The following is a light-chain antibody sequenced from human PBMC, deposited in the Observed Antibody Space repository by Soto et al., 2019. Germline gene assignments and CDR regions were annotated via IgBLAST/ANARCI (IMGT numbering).Light chain of an antibody. Sequence: QSALTQPRSVSGSPGQSVTISCTGTSSDVGGYNYVSWYQQHPGKAPKLMIYDVTKRPSGVPDRFSASKSGNTASLTISGLQADDEADYYCCSYAGSSWVFGGGTKLTVL. CDR3: CSYAGSSWV. CDR1: SSDVGGYNY. V-gene: IGLV2-11*01. J-gene: IGLJ3*02. CDR2: DVT.